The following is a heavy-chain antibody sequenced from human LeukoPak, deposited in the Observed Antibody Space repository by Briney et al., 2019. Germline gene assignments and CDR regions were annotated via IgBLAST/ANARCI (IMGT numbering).Heavy chain of an antibody. J-gene: IGHJ4*02. V-gene: IGHV1-2*02. CDR2: INPNSGGT. Sequence: PRASVKVSCKASGGTFSTYAISWVRQAPGQGLEWMGWINPNSGGTNYAQKFQGRVTMTRDTSISTAYMELSRLRSDDTAVYYCARAQWELRRGFDYWGQGTLVTVSS. CDR3: ARAQWELRRGFDY. CDR1: GGTFSTYA. D-gene: IGHD1-26*01.